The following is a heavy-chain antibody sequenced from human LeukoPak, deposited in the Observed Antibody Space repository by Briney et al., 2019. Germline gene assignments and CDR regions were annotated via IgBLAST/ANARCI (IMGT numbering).Heavy chain of an antibody. CDR2: IWYDGSNK. J-gene: IGHJ4*02. CDR1: GFTFSSYG. Sequence: GGSLRLSCAASGFTFSSYGMHWVRQAPGKGLEGVAVIWYDGSNKYYVDSVKGRFTISRDNSKNTLYLQMNSLRAEDTAVYYCARDLSTVTTGRIGYWGQGTLVTVSS. CDR3: ARDLSTVTTGRIGY. V-gene: IGHV3-33*01. D-gene: IGHD4-17*01.